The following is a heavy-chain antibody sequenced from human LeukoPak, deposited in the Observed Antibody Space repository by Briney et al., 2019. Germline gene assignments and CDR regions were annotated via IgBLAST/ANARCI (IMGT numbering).Heavy chain of an antibody. CDR3: ARMVRGEGGAFDI. J-gene: IGHJ3*02. CDR2: ISWNSGSI. CDR1: GFTFDDYA. Sequence: GGSLRLSCAASGFTFDDYAMHWVRQAPGKGLEWVSGISWNSGSIGYADSVKGRFTISRDNAKNSLYLQMNSLRAEDTALYYCARMVRGEGGAFDIWGQGTMVTVSS. V-gene: IGHV3-9*01. D-gene: IGHD3-10*01.